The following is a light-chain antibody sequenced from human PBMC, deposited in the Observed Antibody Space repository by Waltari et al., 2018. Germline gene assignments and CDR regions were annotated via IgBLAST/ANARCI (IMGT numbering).Light chain of an antibody. CDR3: QQYISYPLT. V-gene: IGKV1-5*03. J-gene: IGKJ3*01. CDR1: QSISNW. CDR2: KAS. Sequence: DIQMTQSPSTLSASVGDRVTITCRASQSISNWLAGYQQKPGKAPKLLIYKASSLESGVPSRFSGGGSETDFTLTISSLQPDDFATYYCQQYISYPLTFGPGTKVDIK.